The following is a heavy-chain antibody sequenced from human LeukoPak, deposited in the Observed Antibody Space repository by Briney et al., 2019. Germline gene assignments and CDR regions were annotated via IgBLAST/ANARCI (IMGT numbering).Heavy chain of an antibody. D-gene: IGHD3-10*01. V-gene: IGHV4-31*03. CDR1: GGSFISSSHY. CDR3: ARGSTLIRGFDY. CDR2: IFYSGSA. J-gene: IGHJ4*02. Sequence: PSETLSLTCTVSGGSFISSSHYWGWVRQPPGKGLEWIGYIFYSGSAYYNPSLKSRVTISVDTSKNQFSLKLSSVTAADTAVYYCARGSTLIRGFDYWGQGTLVTVSS.